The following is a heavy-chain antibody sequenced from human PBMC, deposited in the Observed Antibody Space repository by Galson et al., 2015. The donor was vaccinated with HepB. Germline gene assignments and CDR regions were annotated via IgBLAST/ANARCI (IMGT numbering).Heavy chain of an antibody. J-gene: IGHJ4*02. CDR3: ASSVWHSSGYYYQPWDY. V-gene: IGHV4-30-4*01. D-gene: IGHD3-22*01. CDR2: TYYSGST. CDR1: GGSISSGDYY. Sequence: TLSLTCTVSGGSISSGDYYWSWIRQPPGKGLGWIGYTYYSGSTYYNPSLKSRVTISVDTSKNQFSLKLSSVTAADTAVYYCASSVWHSSGYYYQPWDYWGQGTLVTVSS.